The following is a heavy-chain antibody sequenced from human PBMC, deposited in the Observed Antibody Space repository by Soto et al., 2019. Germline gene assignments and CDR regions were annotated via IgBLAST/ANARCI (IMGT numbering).Heavy chain of an antibody. CDR2: VSSSSSYI. CDR1: GFTFSSYS. CDR3: ARVYCSGGSCYYYYGMDV. D-gene: IGHD2-15*01. J-gene: IGHJ6*02. V-gene: IGHV3-21*01. Sequence: PGGSLRLSCAASGFTFSSYSMNWVRQAPGKGLEWVSSVSSSSSYIYYADSVKGRFTISRDNAKNSLYLQMNSLRAEDTAVYYCARVYCSGGSCYYYYGMDVWGQGTTVTAP.